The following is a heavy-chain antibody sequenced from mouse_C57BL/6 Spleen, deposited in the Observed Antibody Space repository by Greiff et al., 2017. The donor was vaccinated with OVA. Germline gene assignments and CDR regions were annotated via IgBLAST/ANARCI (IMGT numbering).Heavy chain of an antibody. CDR3: ATTTVVARDWYFDV. J-gene: IGHJ1*03. CDR2: IDPASGNT. Sequence: EVQLQQSVAELVRPGASVKLSCTASGFNITNTYMHWVKQRPEQGLEWIGRIDPASGNTKYAPKFQGKATITADSSSNTAYLQLSSLTSEDTAIYYCATTTVVARDWYFDVWGTGTTVTVSS. CDR1: GFNITNTY. V-gene: IGHV14-3*01. D-gene: IGHD1-1*01.